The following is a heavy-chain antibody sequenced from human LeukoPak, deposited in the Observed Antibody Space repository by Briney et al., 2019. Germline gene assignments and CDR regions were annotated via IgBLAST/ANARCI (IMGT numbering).Heavy chain of an antibody. V-gene: IGHV4-4*07. J-gene: IGHJ4*02. D-gene: IGHD3-10*01. Sequence: PSETLSLTCTVSGDSISNYYWSWIRQPAGKGLEWIGRIYTSGSTNYNPSLKSRITMSVDTSKNQFSLKLSSVTAADTAVYYCARVSLVRGAPDYYFDYWGQGTLVTVSS. CDR3: ARVSLVRGAPDYYFDY. CDR1: GDSISNYY. CDR2: IYTSGST.